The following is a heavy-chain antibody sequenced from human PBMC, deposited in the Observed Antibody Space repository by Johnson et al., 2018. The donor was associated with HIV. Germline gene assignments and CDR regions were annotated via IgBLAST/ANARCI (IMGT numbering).Heavy chain of an antibody. J-gene: IGHJ3*02. CDR2: MSSSGTTI. CDR3: SRGYGVVIALLDAFDI. V-gene: IGHV3-11*04. CDR1: GFSFSDYY. D-gene: IGHD2-21*01. Sequence: QVQLVESGGGLVKPGGSLRLSCLASGFSFSDYYMSWIRQAPGKGLEWISYMSSSGTTIYHAESVKGRFTISRDNAKNSLYLQMNSLRAEDTAVYYCSRGYGVVIALLDAFDIWGQGTMVTVSS.